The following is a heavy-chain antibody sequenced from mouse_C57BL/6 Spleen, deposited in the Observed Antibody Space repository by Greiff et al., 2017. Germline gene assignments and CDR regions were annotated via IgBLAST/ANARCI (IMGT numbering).Heavy chain of an antibody. CDR3: ASYLRGYAMDD. CDR2: IRNKANGYTP. Sequence: EVKLMESGGGLVQPGGSLSLSCAASGFTFTDYYMSWVRQPPGKALEWLGFIRNKANGYTPEYSASVKGRFTISRDNSQSILYLQMNALRAEDSATYYCASYLRGYAMDDWGQGTSVTVSS. J-gene: IGHJ4*01. V-gene: IGHV7-3*01. CDR1: GFTFTDYY.